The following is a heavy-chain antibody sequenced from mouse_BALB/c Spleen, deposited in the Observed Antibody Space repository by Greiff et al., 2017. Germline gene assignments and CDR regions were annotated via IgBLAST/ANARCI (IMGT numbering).Heavy chain of an antibody. J-gene: IGHJ3*01. D-gene: IGHD1-1*01. CDR3: ARGGVRCPVAY. CDR1: GFTFSDFY. V-gene: IGHV7-1*02. CDR2: SRNKANDYTT. Sequence: EVQVVESGGGLVQPGGSLRLSCATSGFTFSDFYMEWVRQPPGKRLEWIAASRNKANDYTTEYSASVKGRFIVSRDTSQSILYLQMNTLRAEDTAIYYCARGGVRCPVAYWGQGTLVTVSA.